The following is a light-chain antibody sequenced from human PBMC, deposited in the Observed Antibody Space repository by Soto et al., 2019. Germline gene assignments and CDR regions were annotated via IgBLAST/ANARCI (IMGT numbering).Light chain of an antibody. CDR2: SNN. V-gene: IGLV1-47*02. CDR3: AAWDDSLSGHVV. J-gene: IGLJ2*01. CDR1: SSNIGSNY. Sequence: QSVLTQPPSASGTPGQRVTISCSGSSSNIGSNYVYWYQQLPGTAPKLLIYSNNQRPSGVPDRFSGSKSGTSASLAIRGLRSDDESDYYCAAWDDSLSGHVVFGGGTKLTVL.